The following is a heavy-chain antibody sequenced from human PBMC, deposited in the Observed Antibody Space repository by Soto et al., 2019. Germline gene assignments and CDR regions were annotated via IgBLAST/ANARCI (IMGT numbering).Heavy chain of an antibody. D-gene: IGHD2-15*01. J-gene: IGHJ5*02. CDR3: ARHIGAIVVVVAATERGNWFDP. CDR1: GGSISSSSYY. CDR2: IYYSGST. V-gene: IGHV4-39*01. Sequence: QLQLQESGPGLVKPSETLSLTCTVSGGSISSSSYYWGWIRQPPGKGLEWIGSIYYSGSTYYNPSLKSRVTIAVDTSKNQFSLKLSSVTAADTAVYYCARHIGAIVVVVAATERGNWFDPWGQGTLFTVSS.